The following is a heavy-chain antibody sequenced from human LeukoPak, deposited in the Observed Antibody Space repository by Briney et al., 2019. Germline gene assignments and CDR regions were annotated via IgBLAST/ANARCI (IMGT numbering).Heavy chain of an antibody. CDR3: ATEGDTAMVASSIDY. CDR2: INHSGST. J-gene: IGHJ4*02. D-gene: IGHD5-18*01. CDR1: GGSFSGYY. Sequence: PSETLSLTCAVYGGSFSGYYWSWIRQPPGKGLEWIGEINHSGSTNYNPSLKSRVTISVDTSKNQFSLKLSSVTAADTAVYYCATEGDTAMVASSIDYWGQGTLVTVSS. V-gene: IGHV4-34*01.